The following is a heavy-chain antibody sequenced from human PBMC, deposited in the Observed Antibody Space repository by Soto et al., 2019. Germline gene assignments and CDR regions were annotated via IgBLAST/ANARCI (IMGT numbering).Heavy chain of an antibody. CDR3: AGEEVAGGRTVDY. CDR2: IIPIFGTS. D-gene: IGHD6-19*01. V-gene: IGHV1-69*12. J-gene: IGHJ4*02. Sequence: QVQLVQSGAEVKKPGSSVKVSCKASGGTFSSYAISWVRQAPGQGLAWIGGIIPIFGTSNYAQKLQGRVTITAYESKSQDYMELSSLRSEDTAVYYCAGEEVAGGRTVDYWGQGTLVTVSS. CDR1: GGTFSSYA.